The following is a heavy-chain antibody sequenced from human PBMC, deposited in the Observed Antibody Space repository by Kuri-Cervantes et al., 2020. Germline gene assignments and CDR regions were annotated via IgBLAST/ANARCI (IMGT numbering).Heavy chain of an antibody. Sequence: SQTLSLTCAVYGGSFSGYYCSWIRQPPGKGLEGIGEINVCGSTNYNPSLKSRVTISVDTYKKQFSLKLSSVTAADTAVYYCARVVGYSSSWTFDYYYYMDVWGKGTTVTVSS. J-gene: IGHJ6*03. CDR1: GGSFSGYY. D-gene: IGHD6-13*01. V-gene: IGHV4-34*01. CDR2: INVCGST. CDR3: ARVVGYSSSWTFDYYYYMDV.